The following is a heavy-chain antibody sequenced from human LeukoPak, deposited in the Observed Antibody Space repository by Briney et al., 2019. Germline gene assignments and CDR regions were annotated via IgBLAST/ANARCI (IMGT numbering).Heavy chain of an antibody. CDR2: IIPIFGTA. J-gene: IGHJ5*02. CDR1: GGTFSSYA. D-gene: IGHD2-2*01. Sequence: ASVKVSCKASGGTFSSYAISWVRQAPGQGLEWMGGIIPIFGTANYAQKFQGRVTITADESTSTAYMELSSLRSEDTAVYYCARRCSSTSCYGERYNWSDPWGQGTLVTVSS. V-gene: IGHV1-69*13. CDR3: ARRCSSTSCYGERYNWSDP.